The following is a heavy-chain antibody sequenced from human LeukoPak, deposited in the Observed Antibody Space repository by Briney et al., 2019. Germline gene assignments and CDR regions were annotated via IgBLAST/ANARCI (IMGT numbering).Heavy chain of an antibody. CDR3: ARAGGGNLYFGY. Sequence: PGGSLRLSCAASGSTFSRYWMHWVRQAPGKGLVWVSRINTDGSSTTYADSVKGRFTISRDNAKNTLFLQMNSLRAEDTALYYCARAGGGNLYFGYWGRNPGHRL. CDR1: GSTFSRYW. V-gene: IGHV3-74*01. CDR2: INTDGSST. J-gene: IGHJ4*01. D-gene: IGHD2-15*01.